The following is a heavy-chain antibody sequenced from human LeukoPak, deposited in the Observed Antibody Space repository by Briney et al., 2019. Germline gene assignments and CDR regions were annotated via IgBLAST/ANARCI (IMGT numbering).Heavy chain of an antibody. CDR1: GGSLSGYY. CDR3: ARQSYTVTHYYGMDV. D-gene: IGHD4-17*01. J-gene: IGHJ6*04. Sequence: SETLSLTCAVYGGSVYGGSLSGYYWSWIRQPPGKGLEWIGEINHSGSTNYNPSLKSRVTISADTSKNQFSLELSSVTAADTAVYYCARQSYTVTHYYGMDVWGSGTTVNVSS. CDR2: INHSGST. V-gene: IGHV4-34*01.